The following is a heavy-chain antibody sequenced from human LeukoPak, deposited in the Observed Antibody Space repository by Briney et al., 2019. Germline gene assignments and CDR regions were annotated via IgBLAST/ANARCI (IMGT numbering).Heavy chain of an antibody. D-gene: IGHD3-22*01. CDR1: GFTFSTYN. Sequence: GGSLRLSCAASGFTFSTYNMNWVRQAPGKGLEWVSYISSSSSTIYYAGSVKGRFTVSRDNAKNSLYLQTNSLRDEDTAVYYCARDLGPNLYYYDNSGYFDYWGQGTLVTVSS. CDR3: ARDLGPNLYYYDNSGYFDY. V-gene: IGHV3-48*02. CDR2: ISSSSSTI. J-gene: IGHJ4*02.